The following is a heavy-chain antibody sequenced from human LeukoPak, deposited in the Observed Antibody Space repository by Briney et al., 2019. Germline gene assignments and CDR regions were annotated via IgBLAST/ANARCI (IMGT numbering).Heavy chain of an antibody. CDR2: SNHSGST. V-gene: IGHV4-34*01. J-gene: IGHJ4*02. Sequence: SEGLCMTCAVDGGSLGGYSWCWLRQPPGKGLDWVGESNHSGSTNYNPSLKSRVTISVDTSKNQFSLKLSSVTAADTAVYYCARGPAYYDSSGPPAYWGQGTLVTVSS. CDR1: GGSLGGYS. D-gene: IGHD3-22*01. CDR3: ARGPAYYDSSGPPAY.